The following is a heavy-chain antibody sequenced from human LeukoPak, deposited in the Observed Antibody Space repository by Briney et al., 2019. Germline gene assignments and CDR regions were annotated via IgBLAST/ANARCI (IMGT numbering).Heavy chain of an antibody. D-gene: IGHD3-22*01. CDR1: GGSISPYY. J-gene: IGHJ4*02. V-gene: IGHV4-59*01. CDR3: ARDLPQIEY. Sequence: SETLSLTCSVSGGSISPYYWSWIRQPPGKGLEWIGYIYYSGTTNYNPSLQSRVTISVATSKNQFSLKLSSVTAADTALYYCARDLPQIEYWGQGTLVTVSS. CDR2: IYYSGTT.